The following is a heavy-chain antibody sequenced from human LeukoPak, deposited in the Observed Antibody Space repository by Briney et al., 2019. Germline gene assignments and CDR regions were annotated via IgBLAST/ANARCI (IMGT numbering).Heavy chain of an antibody. V-gene: IGHV1-2*02. D-gene: IGHD5-18*01. CDR1: GYTFTNYD. J-gene: IGHJ4*02. Sequence: ASVKVSCKASGYTFTNYDINWVRQATGQGLEWMGWMNPNSGGTNYAQKFQGRVTMTRDTSISTAYMELSRLRSDDTAVYYCARDPVDTAMAPDYWGQGTLVTVSS. CDR2: MNPNSGGT. CDR3: ARDPVDTAMAPDY.